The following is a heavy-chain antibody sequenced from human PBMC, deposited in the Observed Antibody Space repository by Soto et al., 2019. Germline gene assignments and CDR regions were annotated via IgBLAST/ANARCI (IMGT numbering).Heavy chain of an antibody. CDR2: IYYSGST. J-gene: IGHJ4*02. CDR3: ARRGGVAAASWGY. D-gene: IGHD6-13*01. Sequence: QLQLQESGPGLVKPSETLSLTCTVSGGSISSSSYYWGWIRQPPGKGLEWIGSIYYSGSTYYNPSLKSRVTISVDTSKTPFPLKLSSVPAADTAVYYCARRGGVAAASWGYWGQGTLVTVSS. V-gene: IGHV4-39*01. CDR1: GGSISSSSYY.